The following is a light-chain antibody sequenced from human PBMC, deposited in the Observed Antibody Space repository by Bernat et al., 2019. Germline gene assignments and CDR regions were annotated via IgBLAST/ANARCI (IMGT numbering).Light chain of an antibody. CDR2: EAS. Sequence: DIQMTQSPSTLSASVGDRVTITCHASQSISSWLAWYQQKPGKAPKLLIYEASTLQTGVPSRFSGSGSGTEFTLTISSLQPDDLATYHCQQYDTSSNTFGQGTKVEVK. V-gene: IGKV1-5*03. CDR3: QQYDTSSNT. CDR1: QSISSW. J-gene: IGKJ1*01.